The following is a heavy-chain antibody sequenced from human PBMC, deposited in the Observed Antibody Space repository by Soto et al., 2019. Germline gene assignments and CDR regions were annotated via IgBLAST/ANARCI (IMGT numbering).Heavy chain of an antibody. CDR3: ARAGFGESHYYYGMDV. CDR2: IYYSGST. V-gene: IGHV4-31*03. J-gene: IGHJ6*02. CDR1: GGSISSGGYS. D-gene: IGHD3-10*01. Sequence: PSETLSLTCTVSGGSISSGGYSWSWIRQHPGKGLEWIGYIYYSGSTYYNPSLKSRVTISVDTSKTQFSLKLSSVTAADTAVYYCARAGFGESHYYYGMDVWGQGTTVTVSS.